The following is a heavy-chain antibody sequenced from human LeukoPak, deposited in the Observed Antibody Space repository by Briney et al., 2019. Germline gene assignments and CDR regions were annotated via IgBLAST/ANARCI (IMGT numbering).Heavy chain of an antibody. J-gene: IGHJ4*02. CDR2: IKQDGSEK. Sequence: WGSLRLSCAASGFTFSSYWMSWVRQAPGKGLEWVANIKQDGSEKYYVDSVKGRFTISRDNAKNSLYLQMNSLRAEDTAVYYCARVPYCSSTSCYAIFDYWGQGTLV. CDR1: GFTFSSYW. V-gene: IGHV3-7*05. D-gene: IGHD2-2*01. CDR3: ARVPYCSSTSCYAIFDY.